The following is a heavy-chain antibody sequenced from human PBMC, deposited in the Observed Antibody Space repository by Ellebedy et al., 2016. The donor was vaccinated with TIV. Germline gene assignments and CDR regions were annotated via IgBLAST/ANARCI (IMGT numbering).Heavy chain of an antibody. CDR3: ARRQHKWFDP. V-gene: IGHV4-4*02. Sequence: SETLSLTCVVSGGSISSSYWWSWVRQSPGKGLEWIGEIFHRGGTNYNPSLKSQVTISVDKSKNQFSLKLRSVTAADTAVYYCARRQHKWFDPWGQGTLVTVSS. CDR2: IFHRGGT. CDR1: GGSISSSYW. J-gene: IGHJ5*02.